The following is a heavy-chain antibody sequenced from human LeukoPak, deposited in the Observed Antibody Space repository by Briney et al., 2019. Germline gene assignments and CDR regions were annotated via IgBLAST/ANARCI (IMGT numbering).Heavy chain of an antibody. J-gene: IGHJ3*02. CDR1: GFTFSSYA. V-gene: IGHV3-23*01. CDR3: AKDKGYGGNSAAFDI. CDR2: ISGSGGST. D-gene: IGHD4-23*01. Sequence: GGSLRLSCAASGFTFSSYAMSWVRQAPGKGLEWVSAISGSGGSTYYADSMKGRFTISRDNSKNALYPQMNSLRAEDTAVYYCAKDKGYGGNSAAFDIWGQGTMVTVSS.